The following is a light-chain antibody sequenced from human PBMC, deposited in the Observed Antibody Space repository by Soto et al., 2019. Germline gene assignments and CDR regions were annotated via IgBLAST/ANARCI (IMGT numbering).Light chain of an antibody. V-gene: IGKV3-20*01. CDR3: QQYGSSVLT. CDR2: DAS. CDR1: QSVSNSY. Sequence: EIVLTQSPGTVSLSPGERATLSCRASQSVSNSYLAWYQQKPGQAPRLLIYDASSRATGIPDRFSGSGSGTDLTLTISRLEPEDFAVYYCQQYGSSVLTFGGGTKVEIK. J-gene: IGKJ4*01.